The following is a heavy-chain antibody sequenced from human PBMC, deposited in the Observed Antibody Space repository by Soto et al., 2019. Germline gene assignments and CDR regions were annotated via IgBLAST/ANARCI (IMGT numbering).Heavy chain of an antibody. V-gene: IGHV5-51*01. J-gene: IGHJ4*02. D-gene: IGHD6-19*01. CDR2: IYPGYSDT. CDR3: ARSRRGAYSSGWYSPSGYYNYGIDV. Sequence: GESRKISCKASGYSFTTYWICCLRQMPGKGLEWIGIIYPGYSDTKYSPSLQVQVSISADTSISTAYLQWTSLKASDTAMYYCARSRRGAYSSGWYSPSGYYNYGIDVWGQGTVVHGSS. CDR1: GYSFTTYW.